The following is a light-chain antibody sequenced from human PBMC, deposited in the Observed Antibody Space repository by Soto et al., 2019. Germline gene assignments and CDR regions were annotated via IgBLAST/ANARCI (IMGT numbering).Light chain of an antibody. CDR2: GAS. CDR3: QQYANSPIT. CDR1: QSVSNNY. J-gene: IGKJ5*01. Sequence: EIVLTQSPATLSLSSGERAAISCLASQSVSNNYLAWYQQKPGQAPRLLIYGASSRATGIPDRFSGSGSGTDFTLTINRLEPEDFAVYYCQQYANSPITFGQGTRLEIK. V-gene: IGKV3-20*01.